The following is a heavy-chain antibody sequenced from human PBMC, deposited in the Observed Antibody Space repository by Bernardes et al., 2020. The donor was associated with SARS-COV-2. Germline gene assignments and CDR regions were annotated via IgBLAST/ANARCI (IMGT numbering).Heavy chain of an antibody. J-gene: IGHJ4*02. V-gene: IGHV3-21*01. CDR1: GFTFTTYS. D-gene: IGHD3-3*01. CDR3: VRAGILGGSRGYFEY. Sequence: GGSLRLSCSASGFTFTTYSMIWVRQAPGKGLEWVSSLSRDSTYISYADSVKGRFTISRDNAKNSLYLQMNALRAEDTAVYYCVRAGILGGSRGYFEYWVQEGLVTVSA. CDR2: LSRDSTYI.